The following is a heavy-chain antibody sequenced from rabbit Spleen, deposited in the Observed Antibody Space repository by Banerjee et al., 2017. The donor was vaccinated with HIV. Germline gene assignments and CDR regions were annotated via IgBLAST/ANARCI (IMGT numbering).Heavy chain of an antibody. CDR1: GFSFSSSYW. V-gene: IGHV1S45*01. Sequence: QEQLVESGGGLVQPEGSLTLTCTASGFSFSSSYWICWVRQAPGKGLELIACIYADYGSTDYASWAKGRFTISKTSSTTVTLQMTSLTVADTATYFCARREAVWPDYGHATLWGQGTLVTVS. J-gene: IGHJ4*01. D-gene: IGHD6-1*01. CDR3: ARREAVWPDYGHATL. CDR2: IYADYGST.